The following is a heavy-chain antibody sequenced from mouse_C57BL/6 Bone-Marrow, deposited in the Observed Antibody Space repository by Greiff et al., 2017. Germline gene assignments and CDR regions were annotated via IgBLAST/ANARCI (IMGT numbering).Heavy chain of an antibody. J-gene: IGHJ3*01. Sequence: VQLQQPGAELVRPGSSVKLSCKASGYTFTSYWMHWVKQRPIQGLEWIGNIDPSDSETHYNQKFKDKATLTVEKSSSKAYMQLSILTSEYAAVYYGARRGGSSYGFAYWGQGALVTFSA. CDR1: GYTFTSYW. CDR3: ARRGGSSYGFAY. V-gene: IGHV1-52*01. CDR2: IDPSDSET. D-gene: IGHD1-1*01.